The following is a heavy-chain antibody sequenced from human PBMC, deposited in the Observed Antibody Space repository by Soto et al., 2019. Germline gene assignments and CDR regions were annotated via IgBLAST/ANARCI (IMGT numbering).Heavy chain of an antibody. CDR2: IIANIGNT. D-gene: IGHD1-1*01. CDR1: GHTFSSYA. CDR3: ARMDWNDVSRLDY. J-gene: IGHJ4*02. Sequence: GASVKVSCKASGHTFSSYAISWVRQAPGQGLEWMGGIIANIGNTNYAQKLQDRVTMTADTSTNTAYMELRSLRSDDTAVYSCARMDWNDVSRLDYWGQGTLVTVSS. V-gene: IGHV1-18*01.